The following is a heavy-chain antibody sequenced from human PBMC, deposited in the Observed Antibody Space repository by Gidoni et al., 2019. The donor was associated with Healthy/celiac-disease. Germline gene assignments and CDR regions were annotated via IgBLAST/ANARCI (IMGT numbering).Heavy chain of an antibody. CDR1: GFTFSSYG. CDR2: IWYDGSNK. CDR3: ARDAGAVADFDY. V-gene: IGHV3-33*01. D-gene: IGHD6-19*01. Sequence: QVQLVESGGGVVPPGRSLRLSCAASGFTFSSYGMHWVRQAPGKGLEWVAVIWYDGSNKYYADSVKGRFTISRDNSKNTLYLQMNSLRAEDTAVYYCARDAGAVADFDYWGQGTLVTVSS. J-gene: IGHJ4*02.